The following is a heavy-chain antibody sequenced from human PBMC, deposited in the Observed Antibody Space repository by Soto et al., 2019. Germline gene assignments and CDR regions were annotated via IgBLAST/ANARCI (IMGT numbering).Heavy chain of an antibody. Sequence: QVQLVQSGAEVKKPGASVKVSCKASGYTFTSYYMHWVRQAPGQGLEWMGIINPSGGSTSYAQKFQGRVTMTRDTSTTTVYTELSSLRSEDTAVYYYASVTSTVWGQGTLITVSS. V-gene: IGHV1-46*01. CDR3: ASVTSTV. CDR1: GYTFTSYY. CDR2: INPSGGST. J-gene: IGHJ4*02. D-gene: IGHD1-1*01.